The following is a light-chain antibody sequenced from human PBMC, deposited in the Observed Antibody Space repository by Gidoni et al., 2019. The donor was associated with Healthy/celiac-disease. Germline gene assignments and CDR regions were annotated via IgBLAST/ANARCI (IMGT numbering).Light chain of an antibody. CDR2: GAS. V-gene: IGKV3-20*01. CDR1: QSVSSSY. Sequence: EIVLTQSPGTLSLSPGESATLPCRASQSVSSSYLAWYQQKPGQAPRLLIYGASSRATGIPDRFSGSWSGTDFTLTISRLEPEDFAVYYCQQYGSSPGTFGGGTKVEIK. CDR3: QQYGSSPGT. J-gene: IGKJ4*01.